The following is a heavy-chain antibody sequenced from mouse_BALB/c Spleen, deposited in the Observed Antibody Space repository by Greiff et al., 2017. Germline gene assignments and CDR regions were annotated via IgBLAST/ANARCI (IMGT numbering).Heavy chain of an antibody. Sequence: EVQRVESGAELVKPGASVKLSCTASGFNIKDTYMHWVKQRPEQGLEWIGRIDPANGNTKYDPKFQGKATITADTSSNTAYLQLSSLTSEDTAVYYCAGGGFAYWGQGTLVTVSA. CDR3: AGGGFAY. CDR2: IDPANGNT. J-gene: IGHJ3*01. V-gene: IGHV14-3*02. CDR1: GFNIKDTY.